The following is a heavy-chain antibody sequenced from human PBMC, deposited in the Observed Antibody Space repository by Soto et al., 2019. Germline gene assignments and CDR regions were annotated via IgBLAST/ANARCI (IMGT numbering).Heavy chain of an antibody. J-gene: IGHJ4*02. CDR3: ARDNPSYSSGWAFDY. CDR1: GYTFTSYG. CDR2: ISAYNGNT. Sequence: ASVKVSCKASGYTFTSYGIGWVRQAPGQGLEWMGWISAYNGNTNYAQKLQGRVTMTTDTSTSAAYMELRSLRSDDTAVYYCARDNPSYSSGWAFDYWGQGTLVTVSS. D-gene: IGHD6-19*01. V-gene: IGHV1-18*04.